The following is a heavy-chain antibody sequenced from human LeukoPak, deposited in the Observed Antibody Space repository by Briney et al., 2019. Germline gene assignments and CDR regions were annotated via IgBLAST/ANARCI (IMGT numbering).Heavy chain of an antibody. Sequence: GGSLRLSCAASGFIFSSYSMNWVRQAPGKGLEWVSSISSSSYIYYADSVKGRFTISRDNAENSLYLQMNSLRAEDTAVYYCAKDQGSGHGSYTWGTFDYWGLETLVTVFS. D-gene: IGHD3-3*01. J-gene: IGHJ4*01. CDR1: GFIFSSYS. CDR2: ISSSSYI. V-gene: IGHV3-21*04. CDR3: AKDQGSGHGSYTWGTFDY.